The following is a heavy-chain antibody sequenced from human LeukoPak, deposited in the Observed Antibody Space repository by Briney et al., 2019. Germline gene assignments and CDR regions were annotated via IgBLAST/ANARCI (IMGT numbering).Heavy chain of an antibody. CDR2: IKQDGSEK. CDR1: GFIFSDYW. V-gene: IGHV3-7*05. D-gene: IGHD5-18*01. J-gene: IGHJ4*02. CDR3: ARERYSSAYYYIDS. Sequence: QPGGSLRLSCAASGFIFSDYWMNWVRQAPGKGLEWVANIKQDGSEKYYVGSLKGRFTISRDNAKNSLYLQMNSLRAEDTAVYFCARERYSSAYYYIDSWGQGTLVTVSS.